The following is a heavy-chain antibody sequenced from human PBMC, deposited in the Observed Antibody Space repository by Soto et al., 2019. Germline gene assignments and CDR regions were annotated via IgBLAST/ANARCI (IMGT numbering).Heavy chain of an antibody. CDR3: ARDEIRFSWAYGMGV. Sequence: QVPLVESGGGVVQPGRSLRLSCAASGFTFSSYAMHWVRQAPGKGLEWVAVISYDGSNKYYADSVKGRFTISRDNFKNSLYLQMNRLSAEDTAVYYCARDEIRFSWAYGMGVWGQGTTVTVSS. D-gene: IGHD3-3*01. CDR2: ISYDGSNK. V-gene: IGHV3-30-3*01. J-gene: IGHJ6*02. CDR1: GFTFSSYA.